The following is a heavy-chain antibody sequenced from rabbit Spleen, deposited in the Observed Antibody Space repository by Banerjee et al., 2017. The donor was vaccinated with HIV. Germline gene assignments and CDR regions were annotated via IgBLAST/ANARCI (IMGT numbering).Heavy chain of an antibody. CDR3: ARDLVGVIGWNFYL. D-gene: IGHD1-1*01. Sequence: QEQLTETGGGLVQPGGSLTLSCKASGIDFTNYYITWVRQAPGKGLEWIACINAATAKPVYATWAKGRFTISRTSSTTVTLRMTSLTAADTATYFCARDLVGVIGWNFYLWGPGTLVTVS. J-gene: IGHJ4*01. CDR1: GIDFTNYY. V-gene: IGHV1S45*01. CDR2: INAATAKP.